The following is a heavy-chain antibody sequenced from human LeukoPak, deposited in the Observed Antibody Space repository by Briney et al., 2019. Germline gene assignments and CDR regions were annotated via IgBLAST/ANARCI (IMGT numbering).Heavy chain of an antibody. Sequence: PGGSLRLSCAASGFAFSSYSMNWVRQAPGKGLQWVSTIYSGGSTFHADSVKGRFTVSRDNSRNTLYLQMDSLRPEDTAVYYCARDTTYSPWGQGTLVTVSS. CDR2: IYSGGST. CDR3: ARDTTYSP. V-gene: IGHV3-66*02. D-gene: IGHD1-26*01. CDR1: GFAFSSYS. J-gene: IGHJ5*02.